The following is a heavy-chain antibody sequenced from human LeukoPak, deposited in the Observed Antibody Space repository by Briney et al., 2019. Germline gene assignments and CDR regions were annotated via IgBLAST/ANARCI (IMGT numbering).Heavy chain of an antibody. CDR3: VRLRRDGYKSIDY. J-gene: IGHJ4*02. CDR1: GGSISSGDYY. V-gene: IGHV4-30-4*01. CDR2: IYYSGST. D-gene: IGHD5-24*01. Sequence: SSQTLSLTCTVSGGSISSGDYYWSWIRQPPGKGLEWIGYIYYSGSTYYNPSLKSRVTISVDTSKNQFSLKLSSVTAADTAVYYCVRLRRDGYKSIDYWGQGTLVTVPS.